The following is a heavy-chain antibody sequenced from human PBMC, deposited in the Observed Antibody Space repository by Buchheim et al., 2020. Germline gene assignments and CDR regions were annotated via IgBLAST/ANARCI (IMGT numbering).Heavy chain of an antibody. CDR3: ARDALYYGSGSYEFGFDY. J-gene: IGHJ4*02. D-gene: IGHD3-10*01. Sequence: QVQLVESGGGVVQPGRSLRLSCAASGFTFSSYAMHWVRQAPGKGLEWVAVISYDGSNKYYADSVKGRFTISRDNSKNKLYLQMNSLRAEDTAVYYCARDALYYGSGSYEFGFDYWGQGTL. V-gene: IGHV3-30*04. CDR2: ISYDGSNK. CDR1: GFTFSSYA.